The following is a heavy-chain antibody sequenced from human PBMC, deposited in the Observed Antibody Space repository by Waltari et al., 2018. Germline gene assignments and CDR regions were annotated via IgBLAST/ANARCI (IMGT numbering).Heavy chain of an antibody. D-gene: IGHD3-3*01. CDR3: ARVVRPTYYDFWSGSPNWFDP. CDR2: IRSRSSNQ. Sequence: EVQLVESGGGLVKPGGSLRLSCAASGFTFSSYSMNWVRQAPGQGLEWVSSIRSRSSNQYYADAVEGRVTVPRDNAKNSLYLQMNSLRAEDTAVYYCARVVRPTYYDFWSGSPNWFDPWGQGTLVTVSS. J-gene: IGHJ5*02. CDR1: GFTFSSYS. V-gene: IGHV3-21*01.